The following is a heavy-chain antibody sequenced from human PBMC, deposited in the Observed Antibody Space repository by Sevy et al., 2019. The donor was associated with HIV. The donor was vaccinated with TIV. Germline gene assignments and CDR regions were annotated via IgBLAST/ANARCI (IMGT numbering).Heavy chain of an antibody. V-gene: IGHV3-30*04. J-gene: IGHJ1*01. CDR3: ARGENDDEFLQY. D-gene: IGHD1-26*01. CDR1: GFIFSNFA. CDR2: TSYDGSHK. Sequence: RLSCTVSGFIFSNFAMHWVRQAPGKGLEWVAVTSYDGSHKYYADSVKGRFTVSRDNSTNILSLEMSSLRRDDTAVYYCARGENDDEFLQYWGQGTLVTVSS.